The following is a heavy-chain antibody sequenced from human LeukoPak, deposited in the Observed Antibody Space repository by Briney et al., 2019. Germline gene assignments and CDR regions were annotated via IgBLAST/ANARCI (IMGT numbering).Heavy chain of an antibody. D-gene: IGHD4-17*01. J-gene: IGHJ4*02. CDR3: ARERRNYGDYYFDY. Sequence: ASVKVSCKASGGTFSSYAISWVRQAPGQGLEWMGWINPNSGGTNYAQNFQGRVTMTRDTSISTAYMEVSRLRSDDTAVYYCARERRNYGDYYFDYWGQGTLVTVSS. CDR1: GGTFSSYA. CDR2: INPNSGGT. V-gene: IGHV1-2*02.